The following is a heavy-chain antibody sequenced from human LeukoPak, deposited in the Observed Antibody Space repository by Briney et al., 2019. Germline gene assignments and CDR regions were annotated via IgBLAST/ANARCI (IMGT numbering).Heavy chain of an antibody. J-gene: IGHJ6*02. V-gene: IGHV4-30-2*01. CDR2: IYHSGST. CDR1: GGSISSGGYS. Sequence: PSETLSLTCAVSGGSISSGGYSWRWIRQPPGTGLEWIGYIYHSGSTYYNPSLKSRVTISVDTSKNQFSLKLSSVTAADTAVYYCARGRGQALYYYYGMDVWGQGTTVTVSS. D-gene: IGHD3-10*01. CDR3: ARGRGQALYYYYGMDV.